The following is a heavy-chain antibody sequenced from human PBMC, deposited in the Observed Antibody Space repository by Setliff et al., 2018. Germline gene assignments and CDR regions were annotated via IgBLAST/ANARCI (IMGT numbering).Heavy chain of an antibody. CDR1: GNTFTGYY. V-gene: IGHV1-2*02. D-gene: IGHD3-9*01. J-gene: IGHJ6*03. CDR2: INPNSGGT. Sequence: ASVKVSCQASGNTFTGYYIHWLRQAPGQGLEWMGWINPNSGGTNYAPKFQGRVTMTRDTSISTVYMEVSRLRSDDTAVYFCARDGDILTTYYIYYYYMDVWGKGTTVTVSS. CDR3: ARDGDILTTYYIYYYYMDV.